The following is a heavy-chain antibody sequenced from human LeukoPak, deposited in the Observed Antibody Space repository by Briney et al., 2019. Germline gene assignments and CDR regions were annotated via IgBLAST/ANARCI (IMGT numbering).Heavy chain of an antibody. J-gene: IGHJ4*02. CDR2: IFVGSGNT. D-gene: IGHD3-22*01. CDR3: AARYYNDSSRYYYPFDY. V-gene: IGHV1-58*02. CDR1: GFTFSSSA. Sequence: GASVKVSCKASGFTFSSSAMQWVRQARGQRLGWIGCIFVGSGNTNYAQNFQERVTITRDMSTTTAYMELSSLRSEDTAVDYCAARYYNDSSRYYYPFDYWGQGTLVAVSS.